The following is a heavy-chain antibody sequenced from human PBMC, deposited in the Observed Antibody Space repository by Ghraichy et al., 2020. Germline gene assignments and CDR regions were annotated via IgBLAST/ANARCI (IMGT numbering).Heavy chain of an antibody. V-gene: IGHV1-2*02. J-gene: IGHJ5*02. CDR3: ARVGEIVVVAHNWFDP. CDR2: INPNSGGT. CDR1: GYTFTGYY. D-gene: IGHD3-22*01. Sequence: ASVKVSCKASGYTFTGYYMHWVRQAPGQGLEWMGWINPNSGGTNYAQKFQGRVTMTRDTSISTAYMELSRLRSDDTAVYYCARVGEIVVVAHNWFDPWGQGTLVTVSS.